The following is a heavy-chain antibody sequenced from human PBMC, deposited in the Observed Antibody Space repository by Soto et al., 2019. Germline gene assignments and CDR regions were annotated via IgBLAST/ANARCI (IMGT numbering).Heavy chain of an antibody. CDR3: ARDSRRDEPYSWFDP. V-gene: IGHV1-18*01. D-gene: IGHD2-2*01. Sequence: GSSVKVSCKASGYTFTSYGISWVRQAPGQGLEWMGWISAYNGNTNYAQKLQGRVTMTTDTSTSTAYMELRSLRSDDTAVYYCARDSRRDEPYSWFDPWGQGHLVTVFS. CDR2: ISAYNGNT. CDR1: GYTFTSYG. J-gene: IGHJ5*02.